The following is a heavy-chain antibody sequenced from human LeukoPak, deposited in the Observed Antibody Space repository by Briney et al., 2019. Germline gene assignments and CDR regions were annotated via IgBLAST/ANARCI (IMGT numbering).Heavy chain of an antibody. V-gene: IGHV5-51*01. CDR2: IYPGDSAT. J-gene: IGHJ4*02. D-gene: IGHD2-2*01. Sequence: PGESLKISCKGSGYSFTSYWIGWARQMPGKGLEWMGIIYPGDSATRYSPSFQGQVTISADKSISTAYLQWSSLTASDTAIYYCARRGYCSTTTCYRLFDYWGQGTLVTVSS. CDR3: ARRGYCSTTTCYRLFDY. CDR1: GYSFTSYW.